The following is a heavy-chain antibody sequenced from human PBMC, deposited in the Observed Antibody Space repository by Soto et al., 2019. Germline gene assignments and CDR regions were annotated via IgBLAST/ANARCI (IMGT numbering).Heavy chain of an antibody. J-gene: IGHJ6*03. Sequence: SETLSLTCTVSGGSIGSYYWSWVREPPGKGLEWIGYIHYTGSTNYNPSLKSRVTISVDMSKNQFSLNLSSVTAADTAVYYCARQEGSYYYIDVWGKGTTVTVSS. CDR2: IHYTGST. CDR3: ARQEGSYYYIDV. V-gene: IGHV4-59*08. CDR1: GGSIGSYY.